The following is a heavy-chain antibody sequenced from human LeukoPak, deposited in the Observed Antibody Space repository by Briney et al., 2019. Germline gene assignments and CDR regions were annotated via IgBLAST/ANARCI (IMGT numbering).Heavy chain of an antibody. CDR1: GGSISSSNW. CDR2: ISHSGST. Sequence: PSETLSLTCAVSGGSISSSNWWNWVRQPPGKGLEWIGEISHSGSTNYNASLKSRVTISVDKSKNQFSLNLSSVTAADTAVYYCARGTRRERLLLVYYGLDVWGRGTTVTVSS. D-gene: IGHD2-21*02. V-gene: IGHV4-4*02. J-gene: IGHJ6*02. CDR3: ARGTRRERLLLVYYGLDV.